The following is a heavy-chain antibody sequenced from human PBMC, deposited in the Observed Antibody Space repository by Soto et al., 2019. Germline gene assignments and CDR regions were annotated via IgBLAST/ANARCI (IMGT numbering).Heavy chain of an antibody. V-gene: IGHV6-1*01. J-gene: IGHJ6*04. Sequence: PSQTLSLTCAISGDSVSSNSAAWNWIRQSPSRGLEWLGRTYYRSRWYNDYAVSVKSRITVNPDTSKNQFSLHLNSVTPEDTAVFHGEETIPPQWSYWAFGDKGTAVPVSP. D-gene: IGHD2-21*01. CDR2: TYYRSRWYN. CDR1: GDSVSSNSAA. CDR3: EETIPPQWSYWAF.